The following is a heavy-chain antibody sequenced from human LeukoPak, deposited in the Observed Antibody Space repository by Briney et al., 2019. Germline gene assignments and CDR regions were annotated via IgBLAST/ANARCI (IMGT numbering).Heavy chain of an antibody. Sequence: GGSLRLSCAASGFTFSIYAMSWVRQAPGKGLEWVSAISADGGSTFYADSVKGRFTISRDNSKNTLYLQMNSLRAEDTAVYYCASDSYSPEYFQHWGQGTLVTVSS. CDR3: ASDSYSPEYFQH. CDR1: GFTFSIYA. V-gene: IGHV3-23*01. CDR2: ISADGGST. J-gene: IGHJ1*01. D-gene: IGHD2-21*02.